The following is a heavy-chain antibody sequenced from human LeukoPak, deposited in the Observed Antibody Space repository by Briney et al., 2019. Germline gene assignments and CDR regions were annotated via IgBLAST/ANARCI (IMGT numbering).Heavy chain of an antibody. CDR1: GGSISSYY. Sequence: KPSETLSLTCTVSGGSISSYYWSWIRQPAGKGLEWIGRIQTSGSTKYNPSLKSRVTMSVDTSKNQFSLKLSSVTAADTAVYYCARGVHYDILTGYRWDYWFDPWGQGTLVTVSS. D-gene: IGHD3-9*01. J-gene: IGHJ5*02. CDR2: IQTSGST. CDR3: ARGVHYDILTGYRWDYWFDP. V-gene: IGHV4-4*07.